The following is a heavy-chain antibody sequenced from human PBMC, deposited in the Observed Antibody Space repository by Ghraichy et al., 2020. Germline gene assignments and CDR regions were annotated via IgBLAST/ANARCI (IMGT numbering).Heavy chain of an antibody. CDR1: GGSFTARC. D-gene: IGHD5-18*01. V-gene: IGHV4-34*01. J-gene: IGHJ4*02. Sequence: GSLRLSCAVYGGSFTARCWSWIRQPPGKGLEWIGEVSQTEGTNYNPSLKTRVTMSLDTSKNQFSLKLDSVTAADTAIYYCARGEDRAKTGYWGQGTLVTVSS. CDR2: VSQTEGT. CDR3: ARGEDRAKTGY.